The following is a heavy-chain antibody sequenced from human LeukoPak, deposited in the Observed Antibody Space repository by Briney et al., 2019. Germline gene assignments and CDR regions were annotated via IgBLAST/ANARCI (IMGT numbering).Heavy chain of an antibody. D-gene: IGHD3-16*01. Sequence: PSETLSLTCTVSGGSVSSGSYYWSWIRQPPGKGLEWIGEINHSGSTNYNPSLKSRVTISVDTSKNQFSLKLSSVTAADTAVYYCARRLPRLRGPYYYGMDVWGKGTTVTVSS. CDR3: ARRLPRLRGPYYYGMDV. CDR2: INHSGST. J-gene: IGHJ6*04. V-gene: IGHV4-39*07. CDR1: GGSVSSGSYY.